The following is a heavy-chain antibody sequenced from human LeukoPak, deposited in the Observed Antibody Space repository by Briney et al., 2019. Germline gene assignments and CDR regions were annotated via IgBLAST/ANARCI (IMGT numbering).Heavy chain of an antibody. J-gene: IGHJ4*02. V-gene: IGHV1-18*01. CDR1: GYTYTSYG. D-gene: IGHD6-19*01. CDR3: ARSYPPSSRGWHGSSLFDY. Sequence: GASVKVSCKASGYTYTSYGISWVRQAPGQGLEWMGWISAYNGNTNYAQKLQGRVTMTTDTSTSTAYMELRSLRSDDTAGYYCARSYPPSSRGWHGSSLFDYWGQGTLVTVSS. CDR2: ISAYNGNT.